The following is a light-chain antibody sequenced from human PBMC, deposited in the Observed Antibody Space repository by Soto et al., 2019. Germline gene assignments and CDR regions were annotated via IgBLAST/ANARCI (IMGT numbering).Light chain of an antibody. V-gene: IGKV3-20*01. Sequence: EIILTQSPGTLALSPGDGATLSCRASQTINRNYFAWYHQRPGQPPRLLSYGVSNRASGVPDRFSGDGSGTEFTLTIGRLDPDDFGVYYCQQYIDSRRTFGQGTRVEVE. CDR2: GVS. CDR1: QTINRNY. J-gene: IGKJ1*01. CDR3: QQYIDSRRT.